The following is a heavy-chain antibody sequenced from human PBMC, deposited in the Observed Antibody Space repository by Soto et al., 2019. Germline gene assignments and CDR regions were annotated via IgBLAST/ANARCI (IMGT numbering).Heavy chain of an antibody. CDR1: GGSFSGYY. CDR3: ARVRPFGGVIA. CDR2: INHSGST. D-gene: IGHD3-16*02. Sequence: SETLSLTCAVYGGSFSGYYWSWIRQPPGKGLEWIGEINHSGSTNYNPSLKSRVTISVDTSKNQFSLKLSSVTAADTAVYYCARVRPFGGVIAWGQGTLVTVSS. V-gene: IGHV4-34*01. J-gene: IGHJ5*02.